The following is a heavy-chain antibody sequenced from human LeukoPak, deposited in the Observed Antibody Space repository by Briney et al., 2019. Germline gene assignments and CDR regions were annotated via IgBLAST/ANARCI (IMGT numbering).Heavy chain of an antibody. CDR1: GYTFTTYY. D-gene: IGHD3-22*01. J-gene: IGHJ4*02. Sequence: ASVKVSCKASGYTFTTYYIHWVRQAPGQGLEWMGIINPNGGSTTYAQKFQGRVTMTRDTSTSTVYMELSSLRSEDTAVFYCARGAVVVTNYFDFWGQGTLVTVSS. V-gene: IGHV1-46*01. CDR3: ARGAVVVTNYFDF. CDR2: INPNGGST.